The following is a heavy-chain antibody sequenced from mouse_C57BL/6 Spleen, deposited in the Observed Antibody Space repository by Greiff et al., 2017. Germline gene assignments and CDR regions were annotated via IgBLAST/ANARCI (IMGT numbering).Heavy chain of an antibody. J-gene: IGHJ3*01. D-gene: IGHD2-5*01. CDR2: IDPSDSYT. V-gene: IGHV1-59*01. CDR3: ARDYSNSAWFAY. CDR1: GYTFTSYW. Sequence: VQLQQSGAELVRPGTSVKLSCKASGYTFTSYWMHWVKQRPGQGLEWIGVIDPSDSYTNYNQKLKGKATLTVDTSSSTAYMQLSSLTSEDSAVYYCARDYSNSAWFAYWGQGTLVTVSA.